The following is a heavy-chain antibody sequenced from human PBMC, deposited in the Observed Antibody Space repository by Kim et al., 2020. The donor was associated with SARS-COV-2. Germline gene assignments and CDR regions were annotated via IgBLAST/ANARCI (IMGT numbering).Heavy chain of an antibody. CDR3: ARIVVVPAANDAFDI. CDR2: IKQDGSEK. J-gene: IGHJ3*02. Sequence: GGSLRLSCAASGFTFSSYWMSWVRQAPGKGLEWVANIKQDGSEKYYVDSVKGRFTISRDNAKNSLYLQMNSLRAEDTAVYYCARIVVVPAANDAFDIWGQGTKGT. D-gene: IGHD2-2*01. V-gene: IGHV3-7*05. CDR1: GFTFSSYW.